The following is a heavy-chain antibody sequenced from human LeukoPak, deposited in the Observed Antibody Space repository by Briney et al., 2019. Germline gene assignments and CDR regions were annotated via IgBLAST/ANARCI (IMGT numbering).Heavy chain of an antibody. D-gene: IGHD3-10*01. J-gene: IGHJ6*02. CDR3: ATIYYGSGSPGLGYGMDV. CDR2: ISSSSSTI. V-gene: IGHV3-48*01. Sequence: GGSLRLSCAASGFTFSSYSMNWVRQAPGKGLEWVSYISSSSSTIYYADSVKGRFTISRDNAKNSLYLQMNSLRAEDTAVYYCATIYYGSGSPGLGYGMDVWGQGTTVTVSS. CDR1: GFTFSSYS.